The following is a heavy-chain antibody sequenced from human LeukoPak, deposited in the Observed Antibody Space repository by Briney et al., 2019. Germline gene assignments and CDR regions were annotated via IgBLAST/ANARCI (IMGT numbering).Heavy chain of an antibody. CDR2: IKQDGSEK. CDR3: ARGKYDFWSGYSSWFDP. V-gene: IGHV3-7*01. J-gene: IGHJ5*02. CDR1: GFTFSSYW. Sequence: GGSLRLSCAASGFTFSSYWMSWVRQAPGKGLEWVANIKQDGSEKYYVDSVKGRFTISRDNAKNSLYLQMNSLRAEDTAVYYCARGKYDFWSGYSSWFDPWGQGTPVTVSS. D-gene: IGHD3-3*01.